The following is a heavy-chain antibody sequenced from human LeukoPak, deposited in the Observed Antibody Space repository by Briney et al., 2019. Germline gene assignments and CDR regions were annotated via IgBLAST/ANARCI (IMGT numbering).Heavy chain of an antibody. Sequence: SKTLSLTCAVYGGSFSGYYWSWIRQPPGKGLEWIGEINHSGSTNYNPSLKSRVTTSVDTSKNQFSLKLSSVTAADTAVYYCARIVVTGSRGNWFDPWGQGTLVTVSS. CDR2: INHSGST. CDR3: ARIVVTGSRGNWFDP. CDR1: GGSFSGYY. V-gene: IGHV4-34*01. D-gene: IGHD1-20*01. J-gene: IGHJ5*02.